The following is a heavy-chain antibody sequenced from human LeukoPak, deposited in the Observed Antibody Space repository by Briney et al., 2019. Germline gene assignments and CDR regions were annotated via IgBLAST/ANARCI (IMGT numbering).Heavy chain of an antibody. CDR1: GCTFSDYY. D-gene: IGHD3-16*01. CDR2: ISSSGSNV. Sequence: GGALRLSCAACGCTFSDYYMRWIRQAPGKGVEGLSYISSSGSNVYYADSVKGRFTISRDNARNSLHLQMNRLRAEDTAVYYCARGGGPDFDYWGQGTLVTVSS. V-gene: IGHV3-11*01. J-gene: IGHJ4*02. CDR3: ARGGGPDFDY.